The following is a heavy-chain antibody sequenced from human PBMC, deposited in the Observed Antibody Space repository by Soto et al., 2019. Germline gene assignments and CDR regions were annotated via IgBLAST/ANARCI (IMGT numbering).Heavy chain of an antibody. Sequence: SETLSLTCSVSGGSISSGYYYWSWIRQPPGKGLEWIGNIYYSGNTYYNPSLKSRLIISIDTSKNQFSLKLSSVTAADTAVYYCARGTYYYDSSGYYYVGYYFDYWGQGTLVTVSS. V-gene: IGHV4-30-4*01. CDR1: GGSISSGYYY. D-gene: IGHD3-22*01. CDR2: IYYSGNT. CDR3: ARGTYYYDSSGYYYVGYYFDY. J-gene: IGHJ4*02.